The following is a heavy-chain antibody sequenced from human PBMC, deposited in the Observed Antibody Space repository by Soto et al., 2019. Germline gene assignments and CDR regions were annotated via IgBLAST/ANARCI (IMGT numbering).Heavy chain of an antibody. CDR1: GFSVSSSNYY. CDR2: IYYCGSS. V-gene: IGHV4-39*01. J-gene: IGHJ6*02. CDR3: SKTDYYYYGMDV. Sequence: SETLSLTCTVYGFSVSSSNYYWGWIRQPPGKGLARIGRIYYCGSSSYTPSLKSRVTISVDTSKNQFSLRLSSVTAADTAVYYCSKTDYYYYGMDVWGQGTTVT.